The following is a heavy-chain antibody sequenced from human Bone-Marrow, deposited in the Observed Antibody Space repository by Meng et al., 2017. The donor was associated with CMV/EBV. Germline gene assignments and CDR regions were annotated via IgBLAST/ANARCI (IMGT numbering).Heavy chain of an antibody. CDR2: IRSKAYGGTT. V-gene: IGHV3-49*03. D-gene: IGHD3-3*01. CDR1: GGSISSSSYY. J-gene: IGHJ3*02. Sequence: GGSLRLSCTVSGGSISSSSYYWGWIRQPPGKGLEWVGFIRSKAYGGTTEYAASVKGRFTISRDDSKSIAYLQMNSLKTEDTAVYYCTSLSRGYDFWSGYYGGPDAFDIWGQGTMVTVSS. CDR3: TSLSRGYDFWSGYYGGPDAFDI.